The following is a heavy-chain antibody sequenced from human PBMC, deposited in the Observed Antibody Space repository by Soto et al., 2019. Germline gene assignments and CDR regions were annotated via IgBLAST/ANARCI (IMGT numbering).Heavy chain of an antibody. J-gene: IGHJ5*02. Sequence: SETLSLTCTVSGASISVHSYYWTWIRQPPGKGLEWIGSSYYYGTTYFNPSLKSRATISVDTSKNQFSLRLTSVTAADTAIYYCTRRYNWNDKYFDPWGPGALVTVCS. CDR1: GASISVHSYY. V-gene: IGHV4-39*01. D-gene: IGHD1-20*01. CDR3: TRRYNWNDKYFDP. CDR2: SYYYGTT.